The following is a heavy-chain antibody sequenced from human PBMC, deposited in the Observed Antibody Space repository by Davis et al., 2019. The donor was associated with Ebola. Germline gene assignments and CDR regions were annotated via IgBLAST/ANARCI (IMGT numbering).Heavy chain of an antibody. D-gene: IGHD3-10*01. CDR2: IYDSGST. CDR1: VGSISTGNW. CDR3: ARAYGSGSYGNS. V-gene: IGHV4-4*02. Sequence: SETLSLTCTVSVGSISTGNWWNWVRQSPGKRLEWLGEIYDSGSTNYNPSLKSRVTISIDKSKNQFSLSLNSVTAADTAVYYCARAYGSGSYGNSWGQGTLVTVSS. J-gene: IGHJ4*02.